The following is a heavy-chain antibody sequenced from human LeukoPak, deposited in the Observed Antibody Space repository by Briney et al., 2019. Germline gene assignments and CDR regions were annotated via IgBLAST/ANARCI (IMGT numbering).Heavy chain of an antibody. CDR1: GCTFINYG. D-gene: IGHD3-3*01. J-gene: IGHJ3*02. V-gene: IGHV1-18*01. Sequence: ASVKVSCKASGCTFINYGISWVRQAPGQGLEWMGWISAYNGNTNYAQKLQGRVTMTTDTSTSTAYMELRSLRSDDTAVYYCARVMVGRFLEWLFLDAFDIWGQGTMVTVSS. CDR3: ARVMVGRFLEWLFLDAFDI. CDR2: ISAYNGNT.